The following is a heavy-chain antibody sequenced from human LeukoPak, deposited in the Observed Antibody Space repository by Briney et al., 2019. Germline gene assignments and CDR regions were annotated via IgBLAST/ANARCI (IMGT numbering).Heavy chain of an antibody. CDR1: GYTFTGYY. V-gene: IGHV1-2*02. J-gene: IGHJ5*02. D-gene: IGHD6-13*01. Sequence: GASVKVSCKASGYTFTGYYMHGVRQAPGQGLDWMGWNNPNSGGTNYAQKFQGRVTMTRDTSISTAYMELSRLRSDDTAVYYCARAGKPLIAAASWDPWGQGTLVTVSS. CDR2: NNPNSGGT. CDR3: ARAGKPLIAAASWDP.